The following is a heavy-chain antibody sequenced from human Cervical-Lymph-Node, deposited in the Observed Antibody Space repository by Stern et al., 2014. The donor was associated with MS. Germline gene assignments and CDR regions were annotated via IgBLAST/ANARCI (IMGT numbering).Heavy chain of an antibody. Sequence: EMQLVESGAEVKKPGESLKISCKGSGYSFTSYWIGWVRQMPGKGLEWMGIIYTGDSDNRYSPSFQGQVTISGDKNTSNAYLQWSSLKASDTAMYYCARHQGEVVPAAIELDYWGQGTLVTVSS. V-gene: IGHV5-51*01. CDR1: GYSFTSYW. CDR2: IYTGDSDN. CDR3: ARHQGEVVPAAIELDY. D-gene: IGHD2-2*02. J-gene: IGHJ4*02.